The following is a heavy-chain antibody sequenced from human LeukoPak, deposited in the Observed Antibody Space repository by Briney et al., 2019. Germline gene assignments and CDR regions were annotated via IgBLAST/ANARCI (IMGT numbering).Heavy chain of an antibody. CDR2: ISGSSGTT. D-gene: IGHD1-1*01. V-gene: IGHV3-23*01. Sequence: GGSLRLSCAASGFTFSSYAMIWVRQAPGKGLEWGSVISGSSGTTYYADSVKGRFTISRDNSKNTLYLQMNSLRAEDTAVYYCAKEVSWNLHYFDYWGQGTLVTVSS. CDR1: GFTFSSYA. CDR3: AKEVSWNLHYFDY. J-gene: IGHJ4*02.